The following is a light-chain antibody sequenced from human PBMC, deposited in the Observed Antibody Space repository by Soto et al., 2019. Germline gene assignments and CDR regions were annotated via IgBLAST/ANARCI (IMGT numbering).Light chain of an antibody. CDR3: LLDLSYFWA. Sequence: IQLTQSPSSLSASVGDRVTITCRASQDIRSALGWYQQKPGKVPKLLIYAASYLQSGVPSRFSGSGSGTDFTLTTSGLRPEDFATYYCLLDLSYFWAFGQGTKVDIK. V-gene: IGKV1-6*01. J-gene: IGKJ1*01. CDR2: AAS. CDR1: QDIRSA.